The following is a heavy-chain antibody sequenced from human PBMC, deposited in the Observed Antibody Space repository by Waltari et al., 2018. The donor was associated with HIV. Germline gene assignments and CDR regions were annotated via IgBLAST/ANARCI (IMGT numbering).Heavy chain of an antibody. V-gene: IGHV4-34*01. Sequence: QVQLQQWGAGLLKPSETLSLTCAVYGGSFSGYYWSWIRQPPGKGLEWIGEINHSGSTNYNPSLKSRVTISVDTSKNQFSLKLSSVTAADTAVYDCARGWALRLGELSWGSDFDYWGQGTLVTVSS. D-gene: IGHD3-16*02. CDR3: ARGWALRLGELSWGSDFDY. CDR1: GGSFSGYY. CDR2: INHSGST. J-gene: IGHJ4*02.